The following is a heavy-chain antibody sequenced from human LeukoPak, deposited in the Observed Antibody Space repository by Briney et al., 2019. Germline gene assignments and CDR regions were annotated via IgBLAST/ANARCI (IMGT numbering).Heavy chain of an antibody. D-gene: IGHD5-18*01. V-gene: IGHV4-34*01. Sequence: SETLSLTCAVYGGSFSGYYWSWIRQPPGKGLEWIGEINHSGSTNYNPSLKSRVTISVDTSKNQFSLKLSSVTAADTAVYYCARASPVDTAMVEAWGQGTLVTVSS. CDR1: GGSFSGYY. J-gene: IGHJ5*02. CDR3: ARASPVDTAMVEA. CDR2: INHSGST.